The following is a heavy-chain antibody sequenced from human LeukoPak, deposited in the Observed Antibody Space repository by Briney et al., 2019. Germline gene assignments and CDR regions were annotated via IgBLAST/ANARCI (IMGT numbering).Heavy chain of an antibody. CDR1: GGSISSYY. J-gene: IGHJ4*02. V-gene: IGHV4-4*09. CDR2: IYTSGST. Sequence: SETLSLTRTVSGGSISSYYWSWIRQPPGKGLEWIGYIYTSGSTNYNPSLKSRVTISVDTSKNQFSLKLSSVTAADTAVYYCARLVDGSFDYWGQGTLVTVSS. D-gene: IGHD2-8*02. CDR3: ARLVDGSFDY.